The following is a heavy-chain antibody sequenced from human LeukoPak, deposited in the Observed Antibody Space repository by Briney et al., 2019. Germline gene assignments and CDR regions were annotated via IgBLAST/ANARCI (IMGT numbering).Heavy chain of an antibody. Sequence: AGGSLRLPCAASGFTFSSYGMHWVRQAPGKGLEWVAVISYDGSNKYYADSVKGRFTISRDNSKNTLYLQMNSLRAEDTAVYYCAKDMDGYGAKDYWGQGTLVTVSS. CDR2: ISYDGSNK. CDR3: AKDMDGYGAKDY. V-gene: IGHV3-30*18. CDR1: GFTFSSYG. D-gene: IGHD4-17*01. J-gene: IGHJ4*02.